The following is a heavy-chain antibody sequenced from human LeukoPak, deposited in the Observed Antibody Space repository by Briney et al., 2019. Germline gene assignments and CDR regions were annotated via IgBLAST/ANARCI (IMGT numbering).Heavy chain of an antibody. CDR2: INHSGST. CDR1: GGSFSGCY. CDR3: ARGAGYDPAAHNRGMNWFDP. V-gene: IGHV4-34*01. Sequence: SETLSLTCAVYGGSFSGCYWSWIRQPPGKGLEWIGEINHSGSTNYNPPLKSRVTISVDTSKNQFSLKLSSVTAADTAVYYRARGAGYDPAAHNRGMNWFDPWGQGTLVTVSS. J-gene: IGHJ5*02. D-gene: IGHD2-2*01.